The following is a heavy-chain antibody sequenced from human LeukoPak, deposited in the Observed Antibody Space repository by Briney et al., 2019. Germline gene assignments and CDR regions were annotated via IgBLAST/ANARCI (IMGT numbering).Heavy chain of an antibody. Sequence: GGSVRLLWPPSAFTVSSSWTSCVRQDAGNGLEWVANIKQDVSEKYYVDSVKGRITISRDNAKNSLYLQMNRLRAVDTAVYYCARSVGVGLYGMDVWGKGTTVTVSS. CDR1: AFTVSSSW. D-gene: IGHD3-3*01. J-gene: IGHJ6*04. CDR3: ARSVGVGLYGMDV. V-gene: IGHV3-7*03. CDR2: IKQDVSEK.